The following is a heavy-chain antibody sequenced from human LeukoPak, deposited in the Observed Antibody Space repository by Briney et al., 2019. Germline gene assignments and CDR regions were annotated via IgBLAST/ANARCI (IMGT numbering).Heavy chain of an antibody. CDR2: ISESGDYT. V-gene: IGHV3-23*01. Sequence: GGSLRLSRAGSGFTFSSYAMCWVRQAPGQGPEWVSVISESGDYTSHADCVRGQFDISRDNTRITLYMQTISLRPEHTAVYYGAKDTAIEKYCTNGVCSPFLFWCRGTLVTVSS. J-gene: IGHJ4*02. CDR3: AKDTAIEKYCTNGVCSPFLF. CDR1: GFTFSSYA. D-gene: IGHD2-8*01.